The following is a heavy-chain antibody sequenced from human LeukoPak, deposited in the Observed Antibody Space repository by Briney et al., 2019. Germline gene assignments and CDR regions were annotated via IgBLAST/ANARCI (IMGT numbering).Heavy chain of an antibody. CDR2: ISSSSSTI. V-gene: IGHV3-48*04. J-gene: IGHJ4*02. CDR3: ASGDIHGSGSYPYYFDY. Sequence: GGSLRLSCAASGFTFSSYSMNWVRQAPGKGLEWVSYISSSSSTIYYADSVKGRFTISRDNAKNSLYLQMNSLRAEDTAVYYCASGDIHGSGSYPYYFDYWGQGTLVTVSS. D-gene: IGHD3-10*01. CDR1: GFTFSSYS.